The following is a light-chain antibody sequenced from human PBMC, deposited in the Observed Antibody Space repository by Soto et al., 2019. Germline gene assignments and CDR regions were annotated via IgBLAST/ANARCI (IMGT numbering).Light chain of an antibody. Sequence: QSALTQPTSVSGAPGQSITISCTGNSNDIGTYDYVCWYQQHPGKAPRLIIHGVRNRPPGISGRFSASTSGLTAPLTISGLHAEDEADYYCSSFSAHRLYVFGPGTKLTVL. CDR1: SNDIGTYDY. CDR3: SSFSAHRLYV. V-gene: IGLV2-14*01. CDR2: GVR. J-gene: IGLJ1*01.